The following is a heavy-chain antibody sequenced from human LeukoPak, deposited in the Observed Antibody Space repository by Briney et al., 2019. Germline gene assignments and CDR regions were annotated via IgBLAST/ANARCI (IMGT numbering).Heavy chain of an antibody. D-gene: IGHD3-10*01. J-gene: IGHJ4*02. Sequence: GGSLRLSCAASGFAFSDYTINWVRQAPGKGLEWVSSISSNSRYIYYADSVKGRLTLSRDNAKNSVYLQMNSLRAEDTAVYYCARDGLGSYDYWGQGTLVTVSS. CDR1: GFAFSDYT. CDR2: ISSNSRYI. CDR3: ARDGLGSYDY. V-gene: IGHV3-21*01.